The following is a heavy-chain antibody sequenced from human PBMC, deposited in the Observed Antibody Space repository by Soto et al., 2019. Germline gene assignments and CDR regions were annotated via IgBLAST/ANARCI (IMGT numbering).Heavy chain of an antibody. CDR1: GGSFSGYY. CDR2: INHSGST. V-gene: IGHV4-34*01. Sequence: KTSETLSLTCAVYGGSFSGYYWSWIRQPPGKGLEWIGEINHSGSTNYNPSLKSRVTISVDTSKNQFSLKLSSVTAADTAVYYCARGTKGSSWYNPTSYYGMDVWGQGTTVTVSS. D-gene: IGHD6-13*01. CDR3: ARGTKGSSWYNPTSYYGMDV. J-gene: IGHJ6*02.